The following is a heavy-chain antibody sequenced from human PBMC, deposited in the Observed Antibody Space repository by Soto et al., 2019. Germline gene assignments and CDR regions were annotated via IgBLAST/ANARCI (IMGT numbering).Heavy chain of an antibody. J-gene: IGHJ3*02. CDR1: GGSISSSSYY. CDR2: IYYSGST. CDR3: ARLLVVWGYSYPRAFDI. V-gene: IGHV4-39*01. Sequence: QLQLQESGPGLVKPSETLSLTCTVSGGSISSSSYYWGWIRQPPGKGLEWIGSIYYSGSTYYNPSLKSRVTISVDTSKNQFALKLSSVTAADTAVYYCARLLVVWGYSYPRAFDIWGQGTMVTVSS. D-gene: IGHD5-18*01.